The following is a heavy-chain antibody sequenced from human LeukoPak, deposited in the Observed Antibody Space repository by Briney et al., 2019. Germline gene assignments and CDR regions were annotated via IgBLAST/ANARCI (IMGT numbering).Heavy chain of an antibody. D-gene: IGHD5-24*01. J-gene: IGHJ4*02. CDR3: AKDLKMTNYFDY. CDR2: ISGSGGST. CDR1: GFTFSSFA. Sequence: GGSLRLSCAASGFTFSSFAMSWVRQAPGKGLEWVSAISGSGGSTYYADSVKGRFTISRDNSKNTLYLQMNSLRAEDTAVYYCAKDLKMTNYFDYWGQGTLVTVSS. V-gene: IGHV3-23*01.